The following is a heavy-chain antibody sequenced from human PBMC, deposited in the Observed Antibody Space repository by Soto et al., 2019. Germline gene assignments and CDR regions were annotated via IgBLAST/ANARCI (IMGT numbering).Heavy chain of an antibody. CDR1: GDSVSSNSAA. D-gene: IGHD3-10*01. CDR2: TYYRSKWYN. CDR3: ARDPYGSGSYYDYYYGMDV. Sequence: SQTLSLTCAISGDSVSSNSAAWNWIRQSPSRGLEWLGRTYYRSKWYNDYAVSVKSRITINPDTSKNQFSLQLNSVTPADTAVYYCARDPYGSGSYYDYYYGMDVWGQGTTVTVSS. J-gene: IGHJ6*02. V-gene: IGHV6-1*01.